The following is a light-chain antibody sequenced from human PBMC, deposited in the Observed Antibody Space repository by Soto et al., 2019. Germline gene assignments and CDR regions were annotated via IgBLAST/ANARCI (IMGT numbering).Light chain of an antibody. J-gene: IGKJ5*01. CDR2: KAS. Sequence: DIQMTQSPSTLSGSVGDRVTMTCRASQTISSWLAWYQQKPGKAPKLLIYKASTLKSGVPSRFSGSGSGTEFTLTISSLQPDDSATYYCQEYNSDSITFGQGTQLEIK. CDR1: QTISSW. CDR3: QEYNSDSIT. V-gene: IGKV1-5*03.